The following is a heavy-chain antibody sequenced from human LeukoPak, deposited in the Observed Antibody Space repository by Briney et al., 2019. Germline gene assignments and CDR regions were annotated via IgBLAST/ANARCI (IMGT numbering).Heavy chain of an antibody. Sequence: PSETLSLTCTVSGGSINTGSYYWSWIRQPPGKGLEWIVNIYYSGSTNYNPSLKSRVTISVDTSKNQFSLKLSSVTAADTAVYYCARAVPPVWWELVALDAFDIWGQGTMVTVSS. CDR1: GGSINTGSYY. CDR3: ARAVPPVWWELVALDAFDI. J-gene: IGHJ3*02. CDR2: IYYSGST. D-gene: IGHD1-26*01. V-gene: IGHV4-61*01.